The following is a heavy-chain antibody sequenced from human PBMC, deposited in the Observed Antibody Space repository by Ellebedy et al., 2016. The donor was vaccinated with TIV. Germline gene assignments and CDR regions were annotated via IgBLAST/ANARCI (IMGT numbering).Heavy chain of an antibody. J-gene: IGHJ3*02. Sequence: SETLSLXXTVSGGSISSSNWWSWVRQPPGKGLEWIGEIYHSGSTNYNPSLKSRVTISVDKSKNQFSLKLSSVTAADTAVYYCARDLLMTTVTTIAFDIWGQGTMVTVPS. V-gene: IGHV4-4*02. CDR1: GGSISSSNW. CDR2: IYHSGST. CDR3: ARDLLMTTVTTIAFDI. D-gene: IGHD4-17*01.